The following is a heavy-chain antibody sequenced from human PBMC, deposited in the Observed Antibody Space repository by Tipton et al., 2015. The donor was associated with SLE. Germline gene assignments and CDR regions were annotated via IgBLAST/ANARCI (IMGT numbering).Heavy chain of an antibody. J-gene: IGHJ5*02. CDR3: ATQGGWFDP. V-gene: IGHV4-34*01. CDR1: GGSFSGYY. CDR2: INHSGST. Sequence: TLSLTCAVYGGSFSGYYWSWIRQPPGKGLEWIGEINHSGSTNYNPSLKSRVTISADTSKNQFSLKLSSVTAADTAVYYCATQGGWFDPWGQGTLVTVSS.